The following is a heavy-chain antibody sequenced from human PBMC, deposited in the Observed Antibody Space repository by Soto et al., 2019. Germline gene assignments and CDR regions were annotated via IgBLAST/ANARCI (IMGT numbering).Heavy chain of an antibody. CDR1: GFSVGGNY. J-gene: IGHJ4*02. Sequence: EERLVQSGGGLVQPGGSLRLSCAASGFSVGGNYMSWVRQAPGKGLELVSLIYSGGNPFYADSMKGRFTLSRDNPNNMLYLQMDSLRAEDTAAYYCARGPNSDCWGQGTLVIVSS. CDR2: IYSGGNP. D-gene: IGHD2-21*01. CDR3: ARGPNSDC. V-gene: IGHV3-53*01.